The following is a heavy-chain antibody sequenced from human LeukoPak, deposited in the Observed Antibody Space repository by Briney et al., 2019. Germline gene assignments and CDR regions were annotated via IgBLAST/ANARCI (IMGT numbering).Heavy chain of an antibody. CDR2: INHSGST. J-gene: IGHJ6*03. CDR3: ARGLRFLEWLPYYYYMDV. Sequence: SETLSLTCAVYGGSFSGYYWSWIRQPPGKGLEWIGEINHSGSTNYNPSLKSRVTISVDTSKNQFSLKLSSVTAADTAVYYCARGLRFLEWLPYYYYMDVWGKGTTVTVSS. V-gene: IGHV4-34*01. CDR1: GGSFSGYY. D-gene: IGHD3-3*01.